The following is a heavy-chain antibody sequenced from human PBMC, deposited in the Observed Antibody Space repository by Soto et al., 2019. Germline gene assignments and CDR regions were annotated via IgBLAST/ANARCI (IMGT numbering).Heavy chain of an antibody. D-gene: IGHD2-15*01. J-gene: IGHJ6*02. V-gene: IGHV4-39*01. CDR3: ARHGGRIYYYGMDV. CDR2: IYYSGST. CDR1: GGSISSSSYY. Sequence: PSEPLSLTCTVSGGSISSSSYYWGWIRQPPGKGLEWIGSIYYSGSTYYNPSLKSRVTISVDTSKNQFSLKLSSVTAADTAVYYCARHGGRIYYYGMDVWGQGTTVTVS.